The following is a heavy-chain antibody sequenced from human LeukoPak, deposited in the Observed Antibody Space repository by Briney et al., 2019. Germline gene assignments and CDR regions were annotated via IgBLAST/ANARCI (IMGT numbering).Heavy chain of an antibody. CDR2: IYYSGST. CDR1: GGSISSYY. CDR3: GXSXGYXXGSGXDYYYYYGMDV. D-gene: IGHD3-10*01. J-gene: IGHJ6*02. V-gene: IGHV4-59*08. Sequence: TSETLSLTCTVSGGSISSYYWSWIRQPPGKGLEWVGYIYYSGSTNYNPSLKRRVTISVDTSKNQFSLKLSSVTAADTAVYYCGXSXGYXXGSGXDYYYYYGMDVWGQGTTVTVSS.